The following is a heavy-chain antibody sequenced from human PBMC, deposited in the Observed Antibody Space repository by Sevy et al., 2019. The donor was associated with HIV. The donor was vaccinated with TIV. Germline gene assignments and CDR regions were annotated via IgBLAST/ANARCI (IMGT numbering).Heavy chain of an antibody. V-gene: IGHV4-39*01. J-gene: IGHJ3*02. CDR2: IYYSGST. Sequence: SETLSLTCTVSGGSISSSSYYWGWIRQPPGKGLEWIGSIYYSGSTYYNPSLKSRVTISVDTSKNQFSLKLGSVTAADTAVYYCARRIAAAGTRQYAFDIWGQGTMVTVSS. CDR1: GGSISSSSYY. CDR3: ARRIAAAGTRQYAFDI. D-gene: IGHD6-13*01.